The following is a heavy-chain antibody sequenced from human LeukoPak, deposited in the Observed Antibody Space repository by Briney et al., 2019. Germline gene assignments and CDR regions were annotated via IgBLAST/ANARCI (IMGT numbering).Heavy chain of an antibody. Sequence: DSVKGRFTISRDNSKNTLYLQMNSLRAEDTAVYYCARGETTVTHFDYWGQGTLVTVSS. V-gene: IGHV3-30*07. CDR3: ARGETTVTHFDY. J-gene: IGHJ4*02. D-gene: IGHD4-17*01.